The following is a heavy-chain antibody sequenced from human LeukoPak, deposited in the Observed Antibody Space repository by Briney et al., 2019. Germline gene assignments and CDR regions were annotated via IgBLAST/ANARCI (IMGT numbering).Heavy chain of an antibody. CDR3: ARGNGGNSEFDY. J-gene: IGHJ4*02. Sequence: IGPIASRGTTSYTPSLRSRITKSIDTAKNKFSLTLSSVTAADTAVYYCARGNGGNSEFDYWGQGTLVTVSS. CDR2: IASRGTT. D-gene: IGHD4-23*01. V-gene: IGHV4-61*02.